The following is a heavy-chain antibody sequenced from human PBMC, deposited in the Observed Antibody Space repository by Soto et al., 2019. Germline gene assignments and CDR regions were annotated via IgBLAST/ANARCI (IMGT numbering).Heavy chain of an antibody. V-gene: IGHV4-39*01. D-gene: IGHD6-19*01. CDR1: GGSISSSSYD. Sequence: SETLSLTCTVAGGSISSSSYDWGWILQPPGKGLEWIVSIYYSGSTYYDPALKSRVTISVDTSKNQFSLKLSSVTAADTAVYYCARQEVAVAGVFDYWGQGTLVPVSS. CDR3: ARQEVAVAGVFDY. J-gene: IGHJ4*02. CDR2: IYYSGST.